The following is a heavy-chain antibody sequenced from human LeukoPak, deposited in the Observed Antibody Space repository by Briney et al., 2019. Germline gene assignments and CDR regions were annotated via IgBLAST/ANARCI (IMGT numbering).Heavy chain of an antibody. J-gene: IGHJ6*03. CDR3: ARGGMRGKISYTYYYMDV. D-gene: IGHD2-2*02. V-gene: IGHV3-23*01. CDR2: FSGSTGST. CDR1: GFTFSSYG. Sequence: GGPLRLSCAASGFTFSSYGMNWVRQAPGKGLEWVSGFSGSTGSTHYADSVKGRFTISRDNSRDTLSLQMNSLRGEDTAVYYCARGGMRGKISYTYYYMDVWGKGTTVTVSS.